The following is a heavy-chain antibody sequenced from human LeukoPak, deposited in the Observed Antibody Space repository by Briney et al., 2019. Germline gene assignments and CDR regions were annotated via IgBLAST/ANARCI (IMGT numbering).Heavy chain of an antibody. D-gene: IGHD4-17*01. J-gene: IGHJ5*02. CDR2: ISSSSSYI. V-gene: IGHV3-21*01. CDR3: ARDSDYGVYNWFDP. CDR1: GFTFSSYS. Sequence: PGGSLRLSCEASGFTFSSYSMNWVRQAPGKGLEWVSSISSSSSYIYYADSVKGRFTISRDNAKNSLYLQMNSLRAEDTAVYYCARDSDYGVYNWFDPWGQGTLVTVSS.